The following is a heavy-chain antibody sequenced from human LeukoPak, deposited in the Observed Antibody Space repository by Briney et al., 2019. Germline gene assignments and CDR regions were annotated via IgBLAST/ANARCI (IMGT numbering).Heavy chain of an antibody. CDR1: GFTFXXXX. V-gene: IGHV3-23*01. D-gene: IGHD6-13*01. CDR3: AKRLNYMAAVDP. Sequence: GGSLRLSCXASGFTFXXXXXXXXXXXXXXXXXXVSSISGSGGGTYYPDSVKXRFTISXDXSXNTLYLQMNSLRAEDTAVYYCAKRLNYMAAVDPWGQGTLVTVSS. CDR2: ISGSGGGT. J-gene: IGHJ5*02.